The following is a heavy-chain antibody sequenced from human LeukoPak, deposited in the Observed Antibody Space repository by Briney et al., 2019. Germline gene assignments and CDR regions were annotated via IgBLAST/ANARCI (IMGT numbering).Heavy chain of an antibody. Sequence: KTSETLSLTCTVSGGSISDDYWSWIRQPPGKGLEWIGYLYYSGNTNYNPSLKSRVTISADTSKNQFSLKLTSVTAADTAVYYCASGTTVTNFAYWGQGTLVTVSS. CDR1: GGSISDDY. D-gene: IGHD4-17*01. CDR3: ASGTTVTNFAY. CDR2: LYYSGNT. V-gene: IGHV4-59*12. J-gene: IGHJ4*02.